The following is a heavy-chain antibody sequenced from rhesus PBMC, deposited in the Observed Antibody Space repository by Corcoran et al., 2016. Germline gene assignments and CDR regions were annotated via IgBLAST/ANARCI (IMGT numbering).Heavy chain of an antibody. V-gene: IGHV5-2*01. CDR2: IYPGDSDT. D-gene: IGHD1-44*01. CDR1: GYSFPRSW. CDR3: AKDGENYNVYFDY. Sequence: EVQLVQSGAEVKRPGDSLRSSCKTSGYSFPRSWISWVRQMPGKGLEWMGMIYPGDSDTRYSPSFQGQVTISADKSISTAYLQWSSLKASDTATYYCAKDGENYNVYFDYWGQGVLVTVSS. J-gene: IGHJ4*01.